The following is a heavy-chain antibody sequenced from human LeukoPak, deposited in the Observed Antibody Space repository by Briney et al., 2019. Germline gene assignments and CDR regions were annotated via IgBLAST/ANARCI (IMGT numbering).Heavy chain of an antibody. J-gene: IGHJ1*01. CDR1: GFTFSSYG. D-gene: IGHD2-15*01. Sequence: AGGSLRLSCAASGFTFSSYGMHWVRQAPGKGLEWVAVIWYDGSNKYYADSVKGRFTISRDNSKNTLYLQMNSLRAGDTAVYYCARDPEHCSGGSCYSGYFQHWGQGTLVTVSS. CDR3: ARDPEHCSGGSCYSGYFQH. V-gene: IGHV3-33*01. CDR2: IWYDGSNK.